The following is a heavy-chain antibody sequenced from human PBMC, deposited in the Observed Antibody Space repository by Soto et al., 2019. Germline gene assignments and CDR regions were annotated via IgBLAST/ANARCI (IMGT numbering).Heavy chain of an antibody. CDR3: CVIAAEGYHYYMDV. J-gene: IGHJ6*03. CDR2: IYYSGST. Sequence: NPSETLSLTCTVSGGSISSYYWSWIRQPPGKGLEWIGYIYYSGSTNYNPSLKIRVTISVDTSKNQFSLKLSSVTAADTAVYYCCVIAAEGYHYYMDVRGKGTTVTVAS. V-gene: IGHV4-59*08. D-gene: IGHD3-16*02. CDR1: GGSISSYY.